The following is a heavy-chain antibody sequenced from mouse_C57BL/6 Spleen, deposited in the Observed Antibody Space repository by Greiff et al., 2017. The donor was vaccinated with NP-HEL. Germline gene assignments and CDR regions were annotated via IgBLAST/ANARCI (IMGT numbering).Heavy chain of an antibody. V-gene: IGHV1-54*01. CDR1: GYAFTNYL. CDR2: INPGSGGT. D-gene: IGHD1-1*02. Sequence: VQVVESGAELVRPGTSVKVSCKASGYAFTNYLIEWVKQRPGQGLEWIGVINPGSGGTNYNEKFKGKATLTADKSSSTAYMQLSSLTSEDSAVYFCAGGSLFAYWGQGTLVTVSA. J-gene: IGHJ3*01. CDR3: AGGSLFAY.